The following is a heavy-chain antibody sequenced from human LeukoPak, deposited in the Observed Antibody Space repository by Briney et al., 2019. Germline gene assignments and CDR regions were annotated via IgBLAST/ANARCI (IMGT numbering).Heavy chain of an antibody. CDR2: INPNSGGT. V-gene: IGHV1-2*02. D-gene: IGHD2-2*01. J-gene: IGHJ4*02. CDR1: GGTFMRHS. CDR3: AGGDYCTSTSCPGGY. Sequence: ASVKVSCKASGGTFMRHSFSWVRPAPGQCLECMGCINPNSGGTNYAQKFQGRVTMTRDTSISTAYMELSRLRSDDTAVYYCAGGDYCTSTSCPGGYWGQGTLVTVSS.